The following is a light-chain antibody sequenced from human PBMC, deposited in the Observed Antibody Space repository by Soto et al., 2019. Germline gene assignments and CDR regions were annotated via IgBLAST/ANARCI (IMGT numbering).Light chain of an antibody. Sequence: QSVLTQPPSASVTPGQRVTLSCSGSSSNIGSNYVYWYQQLPGTAPKLLIYRNNQRPSGVPDRFSGSKSGTSASLAISGLRSEDEADYYCAAWDDSLSGFYVFGTGTKLTVL. J-gene: IGLJ1*01. CDR1: SSNIGSNY. CDR3: AAWDDSLSGFYV. CDR2: RNN. V-gene: IGLV1-47*01.